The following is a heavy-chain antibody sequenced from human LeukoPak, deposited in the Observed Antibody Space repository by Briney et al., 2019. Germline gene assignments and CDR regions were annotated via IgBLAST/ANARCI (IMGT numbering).Heavy chain of an antibody. Sequence: NASETLSLTCTVSGGSIGTYYWTRLRQPPGKALEWIGFVYYNGITKYNPSLESRVTISLDASKNQFSLKLSSVTAADTAVYYCARRVATKPKYCFDSWGRGTLVTVSS. CDR1: GGSIGTYY. J-gene: IGHJ4*02. V-gene: IGHV4-59*08. D-gene: IGHD5-24*01. CDR3: ARRVATKPKYCFDS. CDR2: VYYNGIT.